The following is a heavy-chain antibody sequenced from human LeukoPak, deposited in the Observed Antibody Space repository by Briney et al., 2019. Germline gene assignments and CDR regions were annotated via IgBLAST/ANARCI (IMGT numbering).Heavy chain of an antibody. Sequence: GGSLRLSCAASGFTFSSYGMHWVRQAPGKGLEWVAVISYDGSNKYYADSVKGRFTISRDNSKNTLYLQMNSLRAEDTAVYYCAKDSAVYDFWSGTYYYYGMDVWGQGTTVTVSS. V-gene: IGHV3-30*18. CDR2: ISYDGSNK. J-gene: IGHJ6*02. D-gene: IGHD3-3*01. CDR1: GFTFSSYG. CDR3: AKDSAVYDFWSGTYYYYGMDV.